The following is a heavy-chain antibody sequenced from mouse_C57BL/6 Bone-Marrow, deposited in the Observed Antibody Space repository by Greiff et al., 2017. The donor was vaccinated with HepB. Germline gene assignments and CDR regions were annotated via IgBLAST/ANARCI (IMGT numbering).Heavy chain of an antibody. CDR1: GFNITNDY. D-gene: IGHD2-4*01. V-gene: IGHV14-4*01. CDR3: TTDDDYDGAMDY. CDR2: IDPENGDT. Sequence: VQLQQSGAELVRPGASVKLSCTASGFNITNDYMHWVKQRPERGLEWIGWIDPENGDTEYAAKFQSKATITADTSSNTAYLQLSSLTSEDTAVYYCTTDDDYDGAMDYWGQGTSVTVSS. J-gene: IGHJ4*01.